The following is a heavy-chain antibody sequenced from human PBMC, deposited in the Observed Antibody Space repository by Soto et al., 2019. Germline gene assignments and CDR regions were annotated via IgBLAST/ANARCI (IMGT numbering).Heavy chain of an antibody. D-gene: IGHD1-1*01. CDR2: INPSGGST. V-gene: IGHV1-46*01. CDR3: ARGPFELEPRANDAFDI. J-gene: IGHJ3*02. Sequence: ASVKVSCKASGYTFTSYYMHWVRQAPGQGLEWMGIINPSGGSTSYAQKFQGRVTMTRDTSTSTVYMELSSLRSEDTAVYYCARGPFELEPRANDAFDIWGQGTMVTVSS. CDR1: GYTFTSYY.